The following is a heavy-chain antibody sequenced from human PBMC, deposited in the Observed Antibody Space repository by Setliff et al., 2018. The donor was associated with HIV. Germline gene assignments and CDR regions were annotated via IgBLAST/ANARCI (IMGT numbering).Heavy chain of an antibody. CDR3: ARHYYDYV. CDR1: GASMGRHY. Sequence: PSETLSLTCTVSGASMGRHYWSWIRQPPGKGLEWIGNIYYGESITYNPSLKSRVTISVDTSKNQFSLKLSSVTAADTAVYYCARHYYDYVWGQGTTVTVSS. V-gene: IGHV4-59*11. J-gene: IGHJ6*02. CDR2: IYYGESI. D-gene: IGHD3-16*01.